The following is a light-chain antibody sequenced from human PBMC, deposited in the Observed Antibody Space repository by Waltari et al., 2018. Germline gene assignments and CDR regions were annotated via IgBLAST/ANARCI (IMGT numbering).Light chain of an antibody. CDR2: KVS. CDR1: QRLVHMDGNTY. V-gene: IGKV2-30*02. CDR3: MQGTHWPYT. J-gene: IGKJ2*01. Sequence: DVVMTQSPLSLPVTLGQPASISCKSSQRLVHMDGNTYLQWFQQRPGQSPRRLIYKVSYRDSGVPDRFSGSGSGTDFTLKISRVEAEDVGVYYCMQGTHWPYTFGQGTKLDIK.